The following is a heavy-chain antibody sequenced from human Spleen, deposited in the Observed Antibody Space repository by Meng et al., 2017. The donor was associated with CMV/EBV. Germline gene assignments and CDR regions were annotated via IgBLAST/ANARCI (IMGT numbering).Heavy chain of an antibody. Sequence: QVQLHASGPGLGKSSQSLSLTCTVSGGSISSGDYYWSWIRQPPGKGLEWIGYIHFSGSAYYNPSLKSRVTISVDTSKNQFSLKVRSVTAADTSVYNWATAYDILTGNDYWGQGTLVTVSS. CDR1: GGSISSGDYY. J-gene: IGHJ4*02. CDR3: ATAYDILTGNDY. D-gene: IGHD3-9*01. CDR2: IHFSGSA. V-gene: IGHV4-30-4*08.